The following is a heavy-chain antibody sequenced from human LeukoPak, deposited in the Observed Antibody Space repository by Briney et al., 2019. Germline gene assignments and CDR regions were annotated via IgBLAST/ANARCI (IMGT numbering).Heavy chain of an antibody. CDR1: GYTFTGYY. J-gene: IGHJ6*03. Sequence: ASVKVSCKASGYTFTGYYMHWVRQAPGQGLEWMGWINPNSGGTNYAQKFQGRVTMTRDTSISTAYMELSRLRSDDTAVYYCARDPKRSSSWYMVVSYYMDVWGKGTTVTVSS. D-gene: IGHD6-13*01. CDR2: INPNSGGT. V-gene: IGHV1-2*02. CDR3: ARDPKRSSSWYMVVSYYMDV.